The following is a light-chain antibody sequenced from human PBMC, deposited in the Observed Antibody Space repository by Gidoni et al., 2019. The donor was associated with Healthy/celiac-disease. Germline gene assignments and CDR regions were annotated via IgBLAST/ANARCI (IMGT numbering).Light chain of an antibody. Sequence: IVMPKSPLSLPVTPGAPASISCRYSQSLLHSNGYNYLDWYLQKPGQSPQLLIYLGSNRASGVPDRFSGSGSGTDFTLKISRVEAEDVGVYYCMQALQTPFTFGPGTKVDIK. V-gene: IGKV2-28*01. J-gene: IGKJ3*01. CDR3: MQALQTPFT. CDR1: QSLLHSNGYNY. CDR2: LGS.